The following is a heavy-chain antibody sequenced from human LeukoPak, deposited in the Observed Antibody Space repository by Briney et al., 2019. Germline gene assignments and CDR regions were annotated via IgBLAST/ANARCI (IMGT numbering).Heavy chain of an antibody. D-gene: IGHD4-17*01. CDR2: IYYSGST. J-gene: IGHJ4*02. V-gene: IGHV4-59*12. CDR3: ARDFGYGDYFFDD. Sequence: PSETLSLTCTVSGGSISSYYWSWIRRPPGKGLEWIGYIYYSGSTNYNPSLKSRVTISGDTSENQFSLRLSSVTAADTAVYYCARDFGYGDYFFDDWGQGTLVTVSS. CDR1: GGSISSYY.